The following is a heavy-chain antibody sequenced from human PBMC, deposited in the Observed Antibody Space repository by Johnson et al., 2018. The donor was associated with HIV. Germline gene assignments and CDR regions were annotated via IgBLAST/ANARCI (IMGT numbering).Heavy chain of an antibody. V-gene: IGHV3-30*14. Sequence: QMLLVESGGGLVKPGGSLRLSCAASGFTFSDYYMSWIRKAPGKGLEWVAVISYDGSNKYYADPVKGGLTISRDNSKNTLYLQMNSLRPEDTAVYYCSSPWYYDMYAFDIWGQGTLVTVSS. J-gene: IGHJ3*02. D-gene: IGHD3-22*01. CDR2: ISYDGSNK. CDR3: SSPWYYDMYAFDI. CDR1: GFTFSDYY.